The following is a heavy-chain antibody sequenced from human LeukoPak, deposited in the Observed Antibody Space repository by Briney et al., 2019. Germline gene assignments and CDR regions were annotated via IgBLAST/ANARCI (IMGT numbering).Heavy chain of an antibody. J-gene: IGHJ4*02. CDR3: AKAEIDCSSTSCYWAPDY. V-gene: IGHV3-30*02. D-gene: IGHD2-2*01. CDR1: GFTFRSYG. Sequence: GGSLRLSCAASGFTFRSYGMHWVRQAPGKGLEWVAFIRYDGSNNYYADSVKGRFTISRDNSKNMLLLQMNTLRVEDTAVYYCAKAEIDCSSTSCYWAPDYWGQGTLATVSS. CDR2: IRYDGSNN.